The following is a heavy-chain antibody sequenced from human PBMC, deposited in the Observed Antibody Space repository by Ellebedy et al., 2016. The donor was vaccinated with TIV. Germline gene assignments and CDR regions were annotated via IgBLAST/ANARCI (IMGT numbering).Heavy chain of an antibody. CDR3: ARISGSNSGGSYYFDY. Sequence: ASVKVSCKASGYTFTSYGISWVRQAPGQGLEWMGWISAYSGYTNYAQKLQGRVTMTTDTSTSTAYMELRSLRSDDTAVYYCARISGSNSGGSYYFDYWGQGTLVTVSS. J-gene: IGHJ4*02. V-gene: IGHV1-18*04. CDR1: GYTFTSYG. D-gene: IGHD6-19*01. CDR2: ISAYSGYT.